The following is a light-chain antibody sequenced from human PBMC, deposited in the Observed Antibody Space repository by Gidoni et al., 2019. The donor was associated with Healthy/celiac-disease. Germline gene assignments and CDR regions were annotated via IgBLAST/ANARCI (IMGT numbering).Light chain of an antibody. J-gene: IGKJ5*01. CDR2: DAS. CDR3: QQRSNWIT. CDR1: QGVSSY. V-gene: IGKV3D-11*01. Sequence: EIVLTQSPATLSLSPGERATLSCRASQGVSSYLAWYQQKPGQAPRLLIYDASNRATGIPARFSSSAPRTVFTLTISRLEPEDFAVYYCQQRSNWITFGQGTRLEIK.